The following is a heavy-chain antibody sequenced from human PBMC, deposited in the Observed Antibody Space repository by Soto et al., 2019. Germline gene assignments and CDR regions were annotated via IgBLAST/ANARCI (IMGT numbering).Heavy chain of an antibody. CDR1: GLTVSTNP. Sequence: EVQLVESGGGLVQPGGSLRLSCAASGLTVSTNPMSWVRQAPGKGLEWVSGIYTGGGTHYADSVKGRFTISRDNSKNTVNLQMNSLRPEATAVYYCARDGSGHWGQGTLVTLSS. J-gene: IGHJ4*02. CDR2: IYTGGGT. V-gene: IGHV3-66*01. CDR3: ARDGSGH.